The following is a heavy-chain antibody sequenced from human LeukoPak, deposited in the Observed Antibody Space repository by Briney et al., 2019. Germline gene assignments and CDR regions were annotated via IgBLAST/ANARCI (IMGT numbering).Heavy chain of an antibody. J-gene: IGHJ5*02. D-gene: IGHD6-13*01. V-gene: IGHV4-30-2*01. CDR3: AREDSSSYWFDP. CDR1: GGSICSGGYA. Sequence: PSEKLSLNCAVSGGSICSGGYARSWIRQPPGKGLEWIGYISHSGSTYYNPSLKSRVTISVDGSKNQFSLKLSSVTAADTAVYYCAREDSSSYWFDPRGQGTLVTVSS. CDR2: ISHSGST.